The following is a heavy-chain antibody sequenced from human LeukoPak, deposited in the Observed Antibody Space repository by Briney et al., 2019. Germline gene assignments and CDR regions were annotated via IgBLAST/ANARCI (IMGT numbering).Heavy chain of an antibody. CDR1: GFTFSNYW. Sequence: GGSLRLSCAASGFTFSNYWTYWVRQAPGKGLVWVSQIKSDGNITNYADSVKGRFTISRDNAKNTLFLQMNSLRAEDTAVYYCGRSGDFWSGSGVAYWGQGTLVTVSS. CDR3: GRSGDFWSGSGVAY. D-gene: IGHD3-3*01. CDR2: IKSDGNIT. J-gene: IGHJ4*02. V-gene: IGHV3-74*01.